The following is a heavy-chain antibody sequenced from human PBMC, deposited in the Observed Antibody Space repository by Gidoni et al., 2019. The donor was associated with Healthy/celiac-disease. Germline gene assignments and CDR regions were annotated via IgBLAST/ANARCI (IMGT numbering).Heavy chain of an antibody. Sequence: QVQLVQSGAEVKKPGSSVKVSCKASGGTFSSYTISWVRQAPGQGLEWMGRIIPILGIANYAQKFQGRVTITADKSTSTAYMELSSLRSEDTAVYYCAAYCGGDCPPSYYYYYGMDVWGQGTTVTVSS. CDR3: AAYCGGDCPPSYYYYYGMDV. CDR2: IIPILGIA. CDR1: GGTFSSYT. V-gene: IGHV1-69*02. D-gene: IGHD2-21*01. J-gene: IGHJ6*02.